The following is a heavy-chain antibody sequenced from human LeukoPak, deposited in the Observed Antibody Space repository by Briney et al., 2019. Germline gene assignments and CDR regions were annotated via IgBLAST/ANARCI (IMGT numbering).Heavy chain of an antibody. CDR1: GFTFSSYE. V-gene: IGHV3-48*03. CDR3: ARTHQDSSGYSVDGYDY. CDR2: ISSSGSTI. Sequence: GSLRLSCAASGFTFSSYEMNWVRQAPGKGLEWVSYISSSGSTIYYADSVKGRFTISRDNAKNSLYLQMNSLRAEDTAVYYCARTHQDSSGYSVDGYDYWGQGTLVTVSS. D-gene: IGHD3-22*01. J-gene: IGHJ4*02.